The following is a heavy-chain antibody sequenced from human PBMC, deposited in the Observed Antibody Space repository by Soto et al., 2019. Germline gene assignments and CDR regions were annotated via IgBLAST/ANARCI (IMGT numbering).Heavy chain of an antibody. CDR1: GDSIVTTHSY. Sequence: PLETLSLTCTVSGDSIVTTHSYWAWIRQSPGKGLEWIGNIHYSGSTNYNPSLKSRVTISVDTSKNQFSLKLSSVTAADTAVYYCARGYGSSWAVFDYWGQGTLVTVSS. D-gene: IGHD6-6*01. J-gene: IGHJ4*02. V-gene: IGHV4-39*07. CDR2: IHYSGST. CDR3: ARGYGSSWAVFDY.